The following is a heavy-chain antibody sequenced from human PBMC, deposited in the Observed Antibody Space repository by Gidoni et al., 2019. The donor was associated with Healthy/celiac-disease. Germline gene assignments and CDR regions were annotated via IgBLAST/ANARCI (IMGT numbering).Heavy chain of an antibody. CDR3: AAFPDGSGSYYNGGLAYYYGMDV. J-gene: IGHJ6*02. CDR2: IIPIFGTA. D-gene: IGHD3-10*01. Sequence: QVQLVQSGAAVKKPGSSVKVSCKASGGTFSSYAISWVRQAPGQGLEWMGGIIPIFGTANYAQKFQGRVTITADESTSTAYMELSSLRSEDTAVYYCAAFPDGSGSYYNGGLAYYYGMDVWGQGTTVTVSS. CDR1: GGTFSSYA. V-gene: IGHV1-69*01.